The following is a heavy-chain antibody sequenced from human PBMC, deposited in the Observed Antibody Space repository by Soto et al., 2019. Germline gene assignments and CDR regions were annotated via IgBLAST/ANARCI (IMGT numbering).Heavy chain of an antibody. V-gene: IGHV1-69*02. Sequence: QVQMVRSGAEVKKPWSSVRLSCTASGDTFSLYTISWVRKAPGQGPEWMGRVIPMGGMADYPQKFQGRVTISADKSTSTAYMVLSSLRSDDTAVYFCATNYGSGSTHFDYWGQGTLVTVSS. D-gene: IGHD3-10*01. CDR2: VIPMGGMA. CDR1: GDTFSLYT. J-gene: IGHJ4*02. CDR3: ATNYGSGSTHFDY.